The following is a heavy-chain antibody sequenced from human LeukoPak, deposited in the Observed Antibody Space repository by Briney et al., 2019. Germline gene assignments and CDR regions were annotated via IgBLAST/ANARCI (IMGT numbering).Heavy chain of an antibody. J-gene: IGHJ4*02. Sequence: ASVKVSCKASGYTFTSYDINWVRQATGQGLEWMGWMNPNSGNTGYAQKFQGRVTMTRNTFTSTAYMVLSSLTSEDTAVYLCARDYYGSGSYPDWGQGTLVTVSS. CDR1: GYTFTSYD. V-gene: IGHV1-8*01. CDR3: ARDYYGSGSYPD. CDR2: MNPNSGNT. D-gene: IGHD3-10*01.